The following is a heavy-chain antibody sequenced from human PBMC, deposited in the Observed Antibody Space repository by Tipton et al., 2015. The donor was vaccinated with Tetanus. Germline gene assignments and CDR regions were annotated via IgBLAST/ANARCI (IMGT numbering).Heavy chain of an antibody. V-gene: IGHV1-46*01. CDR3: ARDFPDYYDSSGYYQYYYYGMDV. CDR1: GYTFTSYY. Sequence: QSGPEVKKPGASVKVSCKASGYTFTSYYMHWVRQAPGQGLEWMGIINPSGGSTSYAQKFQGRVTMTRDTSTSTVYMELSSLRSEDTAVYYCARDFPDYYDSSGYYQYYYYGMDVWGQGTTVTVSS. J-gene: IGHJ6*02. CDR2: INPSGGST. D-gene: IGHD3-22*01.